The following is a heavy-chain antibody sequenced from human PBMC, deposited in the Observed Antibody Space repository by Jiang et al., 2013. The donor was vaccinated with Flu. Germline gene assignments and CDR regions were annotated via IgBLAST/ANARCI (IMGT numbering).Heavy chain of an antibody. Sequence: LESGGGLVKPGGSLRLSCAASGFTFSDAWMSWVRQAPGKGLEWVGRIKSKTDGGTTDYAAPVKGRFTISRDDLKSTLYLQMNSLKTEDTAVYYCTAPTQIVLMVYASDYYYGMDVWGQGTTVTVSS. CDR2: IKSKTDGGTT. V-gene: IGHV3-15*01. D-gene: IGHD2-8*01. J-gene: IGHJ6*02. CDR1: GFTFSDAW. CDR3: TAPTQIVLMVYASDYYYGMDV.